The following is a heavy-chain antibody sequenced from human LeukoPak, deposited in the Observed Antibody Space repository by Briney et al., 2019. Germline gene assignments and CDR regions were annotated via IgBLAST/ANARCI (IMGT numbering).Heavy chain of an antibody. Sequence: GASVKVSCKESGYTLTQLSMHWLRQAPGKGLEWMGGIHPADGETDYAQTFQGRITMTEDTSTDMAYMGLSSLRSEDTAVYYCARNNWNDFGTNVFDIWGQGTMVTVSS. CDR1: GYTLTQLS. J-gene: IGHJ3*02. CDR2: IHPADGET. D-gene: IGHD1-1*01. CDR3: ARNNWNDFGTNVFDI. V-gene: IGHV1-24*01.